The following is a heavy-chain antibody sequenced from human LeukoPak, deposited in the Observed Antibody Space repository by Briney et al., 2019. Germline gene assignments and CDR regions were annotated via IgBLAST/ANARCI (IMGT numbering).Heavy chain of an antibody. CDR2: IIPIFGTA. CDR1: GGTFSNYA. Sequence: SVKVSCRASGGTFSNYAITWVRQAPGQGLEWMGGIIPIFGTANYAQKFQGRVTITTDESTSIVYMEVSSLKSEDTAAYYCAISSTGWYTYDQWGQGTLVTASS. V-gene: IGHV1-69*05. J-gene: IGHJ4*02. CDR3: AISSTGWYTYDQ. D-gene: IGHD6-19*01.